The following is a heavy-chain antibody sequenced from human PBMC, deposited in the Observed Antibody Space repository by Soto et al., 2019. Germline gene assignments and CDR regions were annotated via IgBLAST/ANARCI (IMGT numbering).Heavy chain of an antibody. Sequence: SVKVSCKASGGTFSSYAISWVRQAPGQGLEWMGRIIPILGIANYAQKFQGRVTITADKSTSTAYMELSSLRSEDTAVYYCARNRYSGYDYYYYYGMDVWGQGTTVTVSS. D-gene: IGHD5-12*01. V-gene: IGHV1-69*04. CDR1: GGTFSSYA. J-gene: IGHJ6*02. CDR3: ARNRYSGYDYYYYYGMDV. CDR2: IIPILGIA.